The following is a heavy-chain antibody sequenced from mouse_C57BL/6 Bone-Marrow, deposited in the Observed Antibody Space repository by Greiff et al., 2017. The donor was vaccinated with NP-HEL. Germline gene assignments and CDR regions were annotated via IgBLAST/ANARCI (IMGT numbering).Heavy chain of an antibody. D-gene: IGHD2-2*01. J-gene: IGHJ3*01. CDR2: IDPENGDT. Sequence: EVKLVESGAELVRPGASVKLSCTASGFNIKDDYMHWVKQRPEQGLEWIGWIDPENGDTEYASKFQGKATITADTSSNTAYLQLSSLTSEDTAVYYCTTLVTDWFAYWGQGTLVTVSA. CDR3: TTLVTDWFAY. CDR1: GFNIKDDY. V-gene: IGHV14-4*01.